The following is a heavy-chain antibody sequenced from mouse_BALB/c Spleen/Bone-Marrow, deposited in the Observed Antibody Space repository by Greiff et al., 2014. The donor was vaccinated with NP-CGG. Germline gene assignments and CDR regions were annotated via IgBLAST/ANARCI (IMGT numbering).Heavy chain of an antibody. CDR3: ARRLLYYFDY. V-gene: IGHV1-9*01. Sequence: QLQQSGAELMKPGASVKISCKATGYTFSSYWIEWVKQRPGHGLEWIGEILPGSGNTNYNENFKGKATFTADTSSNTAYMQLSSLTSEDSAVYYCARRLLYYFDYWGQGTTLTVSS. J-gene: IGHJ2*01. CDR1: GYTFSSYW. D-gene: IGHD1-2*01. CDR2: ILPGSGNT.